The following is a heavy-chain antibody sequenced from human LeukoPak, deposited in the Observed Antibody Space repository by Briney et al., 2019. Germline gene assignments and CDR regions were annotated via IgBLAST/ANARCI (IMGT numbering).Heavy chain of an antibody. J-gene: IGHJ4*02. D-gene: IGHD1-26*01. CDR1: GGSISSSDW. Sequence: SETLSLTCAVSGGSISSSDWWSWVRQPPGKGLEWLGQIYYSGSTNYNPSLKSRVTISVDKSKNQFSLKLSSVTAADTAVYYCARVSGSYFDYWGQGTLVTVSS. V-gene: IGHV4-4*02. CDR2: IYYSGST. CDR3: ARVSGSYFDY.